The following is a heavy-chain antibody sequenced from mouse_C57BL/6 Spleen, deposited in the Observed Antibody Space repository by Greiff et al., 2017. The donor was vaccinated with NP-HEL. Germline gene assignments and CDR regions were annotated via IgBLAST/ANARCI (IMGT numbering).Heavy chain of an antibody. CDR2: IDPSDSYT. J-gene: IGHJ4*01. V-gene: IGHV1-59*01. D-gene: IGHD2-4*01. Sequence: QVQLQQPGAELVRPGTSVKLSCKASGYTFTSYWMHWVKQRPGQGLEWIGVIDPSDSYTNYNQKFKGKATLTVDTSSSTAYMQLSSLTSEDSAVYYCARRGLRPFYAMDYWGQGTSVTVSS. CDR1: GYTFTSYW. CDR3: ARRGLRPFYAMDY.